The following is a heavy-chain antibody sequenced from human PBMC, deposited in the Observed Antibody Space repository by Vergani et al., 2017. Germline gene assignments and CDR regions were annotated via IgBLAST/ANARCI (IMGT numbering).Heavy chain of an antibody. Sequence: QVQLQQWGAGLLKPSETLSLTCAVYGGSFSGYYWSWIRQPPGKGLEWIGEINHSGSTNYNPSHKSRVTISVDTSKNQFSLKLSSVTAADTAVYYCARLAGSGSLAYYYYYGMDVWGQGTTVTVSS. V-gene: IGHV4-34*01. J-gene: IGHJ6*02. CDR3: ARLAGSGSLAYYYYYGMDV. CDR1: GGSFSGYY. D-gene: IGHD3-10*01. CDR2: INHSGST.